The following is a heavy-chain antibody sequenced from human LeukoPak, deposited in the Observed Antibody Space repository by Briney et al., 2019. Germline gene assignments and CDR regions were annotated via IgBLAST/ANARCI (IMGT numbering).Heavy chain of an antibody. J-gene: IGHJ5*02. V-gene: IGHV3-23*01. CDR3: AREYSSGWYGPWFDP. CDR1: GFTFRSYA. D-gene: IGHD6-19*01. Sequence: GGSLRLSCAASGFTFRSYAMNWVRQAPGKGLEWVSAISGSGSSTYYADSVKGRFTISRDNSKNTLYLQMNSLRAEDTAVYYCAREYSSGWYGPWFDPWGQGTLVTVSS. CDR2: ISGSGSST.